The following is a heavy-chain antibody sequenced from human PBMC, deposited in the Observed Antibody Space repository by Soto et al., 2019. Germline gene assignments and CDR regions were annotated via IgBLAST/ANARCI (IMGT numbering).Heavy chain of an antibody. V-gene: IGHV3-21*01. D-gene: IGHD4-17*01. CDR3: ARDFPMTIQNGDYGAWVGRSTP. J-gene: IGHJ5*02. CDR2: ISSSSSYI. Sequence: PGGSLRLSCAASGFTFSSYSMNWVRQAPGKGLEWVSSISSSSSYIYYADSVKGRFTISRDNAKNSLYLQMNSLRAEDTAVYYCARDFPMTIQNGDYGAWVGRSTPWGQGTLVTVYS. CDR1: GFTFSSYS.